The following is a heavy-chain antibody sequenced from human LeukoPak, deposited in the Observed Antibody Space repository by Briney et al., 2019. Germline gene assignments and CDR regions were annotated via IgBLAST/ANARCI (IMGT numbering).Heavy chain of an antibody. CDR3: VTYYFDSSGPKKNY. CDR2: IYYSGCT. D-gene: IGHD3-22*01. J-gene: IGHJ4*02. CDR1: GGSISSYY. V-gene: IGHV4-59*12. Sequence: SETLSLTCTVSGGSISSYYWSWIRQPPGKGLEWIGYIYYSGCTNYNPSLKSRVTISVDTSKNQFSLKLSSVTAADTAVYYCVTYYFDSSGPKKNYWGQGTLVTVSS.